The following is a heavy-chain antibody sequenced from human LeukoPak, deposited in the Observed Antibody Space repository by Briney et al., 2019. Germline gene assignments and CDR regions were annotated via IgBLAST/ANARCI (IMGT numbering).Heavy chain of an antibody. D-gene: IGHD6-19*01. V-gene: IGHV3-74*01. CDR3: ARATRIYSSGWYYSFDY. Sequence: PGGSLRLSCAASGFTFSTYWMHWVRQAPGKGLVWVSHINVDGSVATYADSVKGRFTISRDNAKNTLYLHMNSLRAADTAVYYCARATRIYSSGWYYSFDYWGQGTLVTVSS. J-gene: IGHJ4*02. CDR1: GFTFSTYW. CDR2: INVDGSVA.